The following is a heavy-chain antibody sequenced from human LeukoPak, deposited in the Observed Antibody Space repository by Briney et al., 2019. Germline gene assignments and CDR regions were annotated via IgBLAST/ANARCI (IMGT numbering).Heavy chain of an antibody. CDR3: AKDPNGDYIGAFDM. CDR1: GFTFGDFA. J-gene: IGHJ3*02. CDR2: ISGSGDRT. D-gene: IGHD4-17*01. Sequence: PGRSLRLSCKTSGFTFGDFAVGWVRQAPGKGLEWVSSISGSGDRTMYADSVKGRFTISRDNFKNTLYLQMNSLRAENTALYHCAKDPNGDYIGAFDMWGQGTMVTVSS. V-gene: IGHV3-23*01.